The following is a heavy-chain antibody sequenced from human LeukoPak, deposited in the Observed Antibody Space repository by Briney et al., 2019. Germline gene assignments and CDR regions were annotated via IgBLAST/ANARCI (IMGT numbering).Heavy chain of an antibody. D-gene: IGHD4-17*01. CDR3: ARVGDGDYTDAFDI. J-gene: IGHJ3*02. CDR2: IIPIFGTA. V-gene: IGHV1-69*05. CDR1: GGTFSSYA. Sequence: SVKVSCKASGGTFSSYAISWVRQAPGQGLEWMGGIIPIFGTANYAQKFQGRVTITTDESTSTAYMELSSLRSEDTAVYYCARVGDGDYTDAFDIWGQGTMVAVSS.